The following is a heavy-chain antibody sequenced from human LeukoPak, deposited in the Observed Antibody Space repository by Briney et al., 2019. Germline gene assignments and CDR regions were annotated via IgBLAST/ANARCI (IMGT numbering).Heavy chain of an antibody. V-gene: IGHV1-3*03. J-gene: IGHJ4*02. CDR3: ARVVRYSSGPLTDLLPYYFDY. CDR1: GFTFSSYW. Sequence: PGGSLRLSCAASGFTFSSYWMSWVRQAPGQRLEWMGWINTANGNTKYSQEFQGRVTISRDTSASTAYMELSSLRSDDMAVFYCARVVRYSSGPLTDLLPYYFDYWGQGTLVTVSS. CDR2: INTANGNT. D-gene: IGHD6-19*01.